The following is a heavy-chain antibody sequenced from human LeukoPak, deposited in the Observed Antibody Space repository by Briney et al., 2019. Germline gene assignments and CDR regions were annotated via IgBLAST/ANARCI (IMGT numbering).Heavy chain of an antibody. Sequence: GASVKISCKASGFTFTRYYFHWVRQAPGQGLEWMGIITPNGGSTSYAQNFQDGVTMTRDMSTSTVYMELTSLRSEDTAVYYCARAYGYYKPQFDYWGQGTLVTVS. CDR3: ARAYGYYKPQFDY. J-gene: IGHJ4*02. CDR1: GFTFTRYY. CDR2: ITPNGGST. V-gene: IGHV1-46*01. D-gene: IGHD5-18*01.